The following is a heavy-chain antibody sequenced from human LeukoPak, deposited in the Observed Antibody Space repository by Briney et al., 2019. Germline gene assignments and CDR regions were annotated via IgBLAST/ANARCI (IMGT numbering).Heavy chain of an antibody. D-gene: IGHD3-16*01. Sequence: GGSLRLSCEVSGLTSSDHPMSWVRQAPGKGLEWVSAISGSGGSTYYADSVKGRFTISRDNSKNTLYLQMNSLRAEDTAVYYCAKDRSAFVDDAFDIWGQGTMVTVSS. V-gene: IGHV3-23*01. CDR1: GLTSSDHP. CDR3: AKDRSAFVDDAFDI. CDR2: ISGSGGST. J-gene: IGHJ3*02.